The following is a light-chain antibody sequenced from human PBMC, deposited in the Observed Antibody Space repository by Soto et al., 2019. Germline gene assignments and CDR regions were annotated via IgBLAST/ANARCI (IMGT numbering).Light chain of an antibody. CDR1: QSVSSSY. CDR3: QQYGSSPYT. Sequence: ENVLTQSPGTLSLSPGERATLSCRASQSVSSSYLGWYQQKPGQAPRLLIYGASSRATGIPDRLSGSGTGTDFTLTISRLEPEDFAVYYCQQYGSSPYTFGQGPKLEIK. V-gene: IGKV3-20*01. J-gene: IGKJ2*01. CDR2: GAS.